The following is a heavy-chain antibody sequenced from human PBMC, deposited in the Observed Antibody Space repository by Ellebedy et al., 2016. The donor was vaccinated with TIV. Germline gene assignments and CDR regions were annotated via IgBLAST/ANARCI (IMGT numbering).Heavy chain of an antibody. D-gene: IGHD3-10*01. Sequence: SRDNSKNTLYLQMNSPRAEDTAVYYCARDDASLRGNVDYWGQGTLVTVSS. CDR3: ARDDASLRGNVDY. V-gene: IGHV3-30*07. J-gene: IGHJ4*02.